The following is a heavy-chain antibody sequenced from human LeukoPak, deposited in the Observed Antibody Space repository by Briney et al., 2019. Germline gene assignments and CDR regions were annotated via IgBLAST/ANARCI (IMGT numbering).Heavy chain of an antibody. Sequence: VQPGGSLRLSCAASGVTFSSYNMNWVRQTPGKGLEWVSYISSSSSPIYYADSVKGRFTISRDNAKNSLYLQMNSLRDEDTAVYYCARDINSDYNYWGQGTLVTVSS. V-gene: IGHV3-48*02. CDR3: ARDINSDYNY. CDR2: ISSSSSPI. J-gene: IGHJ4*02. CDR1: GVTFSSYN. D-gene: IGHD4-11*01.